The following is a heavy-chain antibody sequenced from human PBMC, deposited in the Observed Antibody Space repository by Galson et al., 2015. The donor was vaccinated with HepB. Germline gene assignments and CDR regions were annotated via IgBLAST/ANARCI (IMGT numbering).Heavy chain of an antibody. Sequence: SLRLSCAASGFTFDDYAMHWVRQAPGKGLEWVSGISWDSGSIGYADSVKGRFTISRDNAKNSLYLQMNSLRAEDTALYYCANGYKSAAAGNFDYWGQGTLVTVSS. V-gene: IGHV3-9*01. CDR2: ISWDSGSI. CDR3: ANGYKSAAAGNFDY. D-gene: IGHD6-25*01. CDR1: GFTFDDYA. J-gene: IGHJ4*02.